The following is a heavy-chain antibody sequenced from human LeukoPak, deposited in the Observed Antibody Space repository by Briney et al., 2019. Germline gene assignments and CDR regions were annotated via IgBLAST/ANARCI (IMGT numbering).Heavy chain of an antibody. CDR3: ARDSSGWAYYFDY. Sequence: SETLSLTCTVSGGSISSYYWSWIRQPPGKGLEWIGRIYASGSTNYNPSLKSRVTMSVDTSKKQFSLKLSSVTAADTAVYYCARDSSGWAYYFDYWGQGTLVTVSS. CDR2: IYASGST. CDR1: GGSISSYY. D-gene: IGHD6-19*01. V-gene: IGHV4-4*07. J-gene: IGHJ4*02.